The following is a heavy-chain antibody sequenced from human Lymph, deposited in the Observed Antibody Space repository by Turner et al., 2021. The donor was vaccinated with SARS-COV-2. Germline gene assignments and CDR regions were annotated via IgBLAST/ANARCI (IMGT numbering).Heavy chain of an antibody. CDR1: GYTLTELS. CDR3: ATLKSNWKILTGRYYFDF. V-gene: IGHV1-24*01. J-gene: IGHJ4*02. CDR2: FDPEDGET. D-gene: IGHD1-1*01. Sequence: QVQLVQSGAEVKKRGASVKFSCKVSGYTLTELSIHWVRQSPGKGLERMGGFDPEDGETIYAQKFQGSVTMTEDTSTDTAYMEMSSLRSEDTAVYYCATLKSNWKILTGRYYFDFWGQGTLVTVSS.